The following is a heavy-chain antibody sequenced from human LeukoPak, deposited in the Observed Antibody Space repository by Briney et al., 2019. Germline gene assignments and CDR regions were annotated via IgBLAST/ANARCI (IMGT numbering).Heavy chain of an antibody. CDR1: GFTFSSYA. CDR3: XXXXXXXXXXWYWN. D-gene: IGHD1-14*01. J-gene: IGHJ4*02. CDR2: ISGSGGST. Sequence: GGSLRLSCAASGFTFSSYAMSWVRQAPGKGLEWVSAISGSGGSTYYADSVKGRFTISRDNSKNTLYLQMNSLRAEDTAAYSXXXXXXXXXXXWYWNWGQGTLVTVSS. V-gene: IGHV3-23*01.